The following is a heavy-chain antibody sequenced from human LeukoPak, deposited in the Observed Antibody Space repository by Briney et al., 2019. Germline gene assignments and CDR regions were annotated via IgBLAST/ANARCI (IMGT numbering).Heavy chain of an antibody. J-gene: IGHJ4*02. D-gene: IGHD1-26*01. CDR2: IKQDGSEK. CDR1: GFTFSSYW. V-gene: IGHV3-7*01. Sequence: PGGSLRLSCAASGFTFSSYWMSWVRQAPGKGLEWVANIKQDGSEKYYVDSVKGRFTISRDNAKNSLYLQMNSLRAEDTAVYYCARGAIVGATTPFDYWGQGTLVTVSS. CDR3: ARGAIVGATTPFDY.